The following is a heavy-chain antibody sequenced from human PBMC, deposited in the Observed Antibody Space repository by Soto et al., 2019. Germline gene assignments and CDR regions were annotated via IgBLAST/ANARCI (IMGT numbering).Heavy chain of an antibody. Sequence: DVQLLESGGGLVQPGGSLRLSCAASGFRFSNDWMTWVRQAPGKGLEWVANIKQDGSEKYYVDSVRGRFTISRDNAKDSLYLQMNSLRAEDTAVYYCAREDLLWWLDHWGQGTLVTVSS. J-gene: IGHJ5*02. V-gene: IGHV3-7*03. D-gene: IGHD2-21*01. CDR1: GFRFSNDW. CDR2: IKQDGSEK. CDR3: AREDLLWWLDH.